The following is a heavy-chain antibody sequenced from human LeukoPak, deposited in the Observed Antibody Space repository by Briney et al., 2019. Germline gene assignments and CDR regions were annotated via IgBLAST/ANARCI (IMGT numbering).Heavy chain of an antibody. Sequence: SETLSLTCTVSGYSIASGYYWGWIRQPPGKGLEWIGSLYDSGSTYYNPSLRSRVTISVDTSKNQFSLKLSSVTAADTAVYYCARQEVYAFDIWGQGTMVTVSS. J-gene: IGHJ3*02. CDR3: ARQEVYAFDI. V-gene: IGHV4-38-2*02. CDR2: LYDSGST. CDR1: GYSIASGYY.